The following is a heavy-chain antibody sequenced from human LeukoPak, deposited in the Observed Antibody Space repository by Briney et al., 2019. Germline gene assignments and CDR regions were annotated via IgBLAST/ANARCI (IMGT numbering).Heavy chain of an antibody. D-gene: IGHD6-6*01. CDR2: ISGSGGST. CDR1: GFTLSSYA. J-gene: IGHJ6*02. Sequence: GGSLRLSCAASGFTLSSYAMSWVRQAPGKGLEWVSAISGSGGSTYYADSGKGRFTISRDNSKNTLYLQMNSLRAEDTAVYYCAKDLDSSSDYYYYCYGMDVWGQGTTVTVSS. V-gene: IGHV3-23*01. CDR3: AKDLDSSSDYYYYCYGMDV.